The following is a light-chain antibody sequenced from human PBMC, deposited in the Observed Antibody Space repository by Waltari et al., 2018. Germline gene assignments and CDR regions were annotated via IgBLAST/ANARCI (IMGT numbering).Light chain of an antibody. CDR2: RND. CDR1: SSNLGNNV. CDR3: ASWDDSLNGHWV. Sequence: QSVLTQPPSASGTPGQRVTISCSGTSSNLGNNVVNWYQQVPGTAPKLLIYRNDWRPSGVPARFSASSPGTSASLAISGLQSEDEAEYYCASWDDSLNGHWVFGGGTKVTVL. V-gene: IGLV1-44*01. J-gene: IGLJ3*02.